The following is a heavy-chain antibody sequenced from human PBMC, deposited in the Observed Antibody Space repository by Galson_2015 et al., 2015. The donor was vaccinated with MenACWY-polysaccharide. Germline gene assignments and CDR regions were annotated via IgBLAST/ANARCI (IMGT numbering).Heavy chain of an antibody. CDR2: INADGSAT. V-gene: IGHV3-74*01. CDR1: GFSFSTYW. CDR3: TKAGAKYCSGSSCYFNWFDP. D-gene: IGHD2-15*01. Sequence: SLRLSCAASGFSFSTYWMHRVRHAPGKGLVWVSRINADGSATGYADSVRGRFTISRDNAKNTLYLEMNSLRAEDTAVYYCTKAGAKYCSGSSCYFNWFDPWGQGTLVTVSS. J-gene: IGHJ5*02.